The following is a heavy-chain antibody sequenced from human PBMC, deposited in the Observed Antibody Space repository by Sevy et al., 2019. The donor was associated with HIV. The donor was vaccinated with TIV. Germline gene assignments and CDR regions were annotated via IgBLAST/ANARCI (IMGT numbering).Heavy chain of an antibody. D-gene: IGHD2-15*01. CDR3: ATPESPCSGGRCYDFDY. CDR2: INPISGDT. Sequence: ASVKVSCKASGHTFSAYYTHWVRQAPGQGLEWMGWINPISGDTNLRQKFRGRVTMTSDTSITTTYLELSSLTSDDTAIYYCATPESPCSGGRCYDFDYRGQGTLVTVSS. J-gene: IGHJ4*02. CDR1: GHTFSAYY. V-gene: IGHV1-2*02.